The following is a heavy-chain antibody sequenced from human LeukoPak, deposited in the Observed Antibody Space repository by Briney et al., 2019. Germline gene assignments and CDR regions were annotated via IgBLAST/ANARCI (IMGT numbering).Heavy chain of an antibody. V-gene: IGHV3-23*01. D-gene: IGHD2-8*01. J-gene: IGHJ5*02. CDR3: AKLEDCTNGACYFNWFDP. Sequence: PGGSLRLSCAASGFTFSSYAMSWVRQAPGKGLEWVSTISGSGGSTYYADSVKGRFTISRDNSKNTLYLQMNSLRAEDTAVYYCAKLEDCTNGACYFNWFDPWGQGTLVTVSS. CDR1: GFTFSSYA. CDR2: ISGSGGST.